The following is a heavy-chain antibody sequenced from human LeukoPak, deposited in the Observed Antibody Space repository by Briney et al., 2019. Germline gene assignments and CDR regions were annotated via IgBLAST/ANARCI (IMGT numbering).Heavy chain of an antibody. V-gene: IGHV3-21*01. CDR2: ISSSSSYI. D-gene: IGHD1-26*01. CDR1: GFTFSSYS. J-gene: IGHJ5*02. Sequence: GGSLRLPCAASGFTFSSYSMNWVRQAPGKGLEWVSSISSSSSYIYYADSVKGRFTISRDNAKNSLYLQMNSLRAEGTAVYYCAREMGRGPNPNWFDPWGQGTLVTVSS. CDR3: AREMGRGPNPNWFDP.